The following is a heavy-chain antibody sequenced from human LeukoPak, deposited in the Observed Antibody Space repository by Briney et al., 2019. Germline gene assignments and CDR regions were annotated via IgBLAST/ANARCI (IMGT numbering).Heavy chain of an antibody. D-gene: IGHD3-9*01. CDR1: GFTFSSYA. V-gene: IGHV3-30*04. Sequence: GRSLRLSCAASGFTFSSYAMHWVRQAPGKGLEWVAVISYDGSNKYYADSVKGRFTISRDNSKNTLYLQMNSLRAEDTAVYYCARERVPYYDILTGNWYFDLWGRGTLVTVSS. CDR3: ARERVPYYDILTGNWYFDL. J-gene: IGHJ2*01. CDR2: ISYDGSNK.